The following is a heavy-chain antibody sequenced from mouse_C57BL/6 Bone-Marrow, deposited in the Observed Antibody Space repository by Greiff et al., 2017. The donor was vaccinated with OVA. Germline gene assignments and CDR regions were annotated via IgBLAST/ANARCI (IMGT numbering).Heavy chain of an antibody. Sequence: EVQVVESGGGLVKPGGSLKLSCAASGFTFSSYTMSWVRQTPEKRLEWVATISGGGGNTYYPDSVKGRFTISRDNAKNTLYLQMSSLRSEDTALYYCARHTYGSSPGWFAYWGQGTLVTVSA. CDR2: ISGGGGNT. CDR1: GFTFSSYT. V-gene: IGHV5-9*01. CDR3: ARHTYGSSPGWFAY. J-gene: IGHJ3*01. D-gene: IGHD1-1*01.